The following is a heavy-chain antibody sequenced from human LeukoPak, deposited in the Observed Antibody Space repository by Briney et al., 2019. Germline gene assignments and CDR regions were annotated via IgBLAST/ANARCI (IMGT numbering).Heavy chain of an antibody. J-gene: IGHJ6*03. D-gene: IGHD3-3*01. Sequence: PSETLSLTCTVSGGSISSSSYYWGWIRQPPGKGLEWIGSIYYSGSTYYNPSLKSRVTISVDTSKNQFSLKLSSVTAADTAVYYCARDVNGSGYYDFWSGYFYYYYYMDVWGKGTTVTVSS. CDR1: GGSISSSSYY. CDR3: ARDVNGSGYYDFWSGYFYYYYYMDV. CDR2: IYYSGST. V-gene: IGHV4-39*07.